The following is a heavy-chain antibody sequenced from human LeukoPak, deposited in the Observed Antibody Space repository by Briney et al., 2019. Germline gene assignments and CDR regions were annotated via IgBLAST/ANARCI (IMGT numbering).Heavy chain of an antibody. CDR3: ARGYKANYFDF. CDR2: IKEDGSEK. Sequence: PGGSLRLSCAASGFTFSDYWMSWVRRTPGEGLEWVASIKEDGSEKYYVDSVKGRFTISRDNANNSLYLQMNSLSAEDTAVYYCARGYKANYFDFWGQGILVTVSS. J-gene: IGHJ4*02. V-gene: IGHV3-7*04. D-gene: IGHD5-18*01. CDR1: GFTFSDYW.